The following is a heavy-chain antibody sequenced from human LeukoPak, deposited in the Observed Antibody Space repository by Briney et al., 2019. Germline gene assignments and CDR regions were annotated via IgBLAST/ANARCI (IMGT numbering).Heavy chain of an antibody. D-gene: IGHD6-19*01. J-gene: IGHJ4*02. CDR1: GYTFTSYD. CDR2: MNPNSGNT. V-gene: IGHV1-8*01. CDR3: ASRGAGTADFDY. Sequence: ASVKVSCKGSGYTFTSYDINWVRQATGQGLEWMGWMNPNSGNTGYAQKFQGRVTMTRNTSISTAYMELSSLRSEDTAVYYCASRGAGTADFDYCGQGTLVTVSS.